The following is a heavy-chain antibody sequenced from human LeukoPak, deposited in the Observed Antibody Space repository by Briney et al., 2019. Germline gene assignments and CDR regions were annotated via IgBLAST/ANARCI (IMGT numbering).Heavy chain of an antibody. D-gene: IGHD3-22*01. Sequence: PSETLSLTCTVSGGSIRSYYWSWIRQPPGKGLEWIGYIYYSGSTNYNPSLKSRVTISVDTSKNQFSLRLSSVTAADTAVYYCARWTYYYDSSGYSYWDFDHWGQGTLVTVSS. CDR1: GGSIRSYY. V-gene: IGHV4-59*01. CDR2: IYYSGST. CDR3: ARWTYYYDSSGYSYWDFDH. J-gene: IGHJ4*02.